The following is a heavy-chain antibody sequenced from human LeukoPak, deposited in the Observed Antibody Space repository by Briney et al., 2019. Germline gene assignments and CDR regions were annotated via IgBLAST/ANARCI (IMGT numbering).Heavy chain of an antibody. Sequence: SETLSLTCTVSGGSISSSPYYWGWIRQPPGKGLEWIGSIYYSGTTNYNPSLKSRVTISVDTSKNQFSLKLSSVTAADTAVYYCARVRGYPDYWGQGTLVTVSS. CDR2: IYYSGTT. D-gene: IGHD4-23*01. J-gene: IGHJ4*02. V-gene: IGHV4-39*07. CDR3: ARVRGYPDY. CDR1: GGSISSSPYY.